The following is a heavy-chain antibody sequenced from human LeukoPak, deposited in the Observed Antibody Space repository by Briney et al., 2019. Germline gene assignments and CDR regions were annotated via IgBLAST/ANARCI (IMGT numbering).Heavy chain of an antibody. CDR3: AKDIQGAN. J-gene: IGHJ4*02. Sequence: PGGSLRLSCAASGFTFSNYAMSWVRQGPGKGLEWVSLISASGANTYYAGSVRGRFTISRDNSKNTVYLQMNSLRAEDTALYYCAKDIQGANWGQGTLVTVSS. CDR2: ISASGANT. D-gene: IGHD5-18*01. V-gene: IGHV3-23*01. CDR1: GFTFSNYA.